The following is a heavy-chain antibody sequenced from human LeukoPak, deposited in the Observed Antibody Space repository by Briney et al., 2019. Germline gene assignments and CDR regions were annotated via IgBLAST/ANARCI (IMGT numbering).Heavy chain of an antibody. J-gene: IGHJ4*02. CDR3: ARDMELGYSSGWYENY. V-gene: IGHV1-2*02. CDR1: GHTFTGYY. Sequence: GASVKVSCKASGHTFTGYYMHWVRQAPGQGLEWMGWINPNSGGTNYAQKFQGRVTMTRDTSISTAYMELSRLRSDDTAVYYCARDMELGYSSGWYENYWGQGTLVTVSS. D-gene: IGHD6-19*01. CDR2: INPNSGGT.